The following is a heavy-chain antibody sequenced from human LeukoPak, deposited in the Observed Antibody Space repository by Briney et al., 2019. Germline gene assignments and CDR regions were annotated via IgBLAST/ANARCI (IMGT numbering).Heavy chain of an antibody. J-gene: IGHJ4*02. D-gene: IGHD5-18*01. CDR2: IYYSGST. CDR3: ARYVDTAMVSSFDY. Sequence: PSEALSLTCTVSGGSISSYYWSWIRQPPGKGLEWIGYIYYSGSTNNNPSLKSRVTISVDTSKNQFSLKLSSVTAADTAVYYCARYVDTAMVSSFDYWGQGTLVTVSS. V-gene: IGHV4-59*01. CDR1: GGSISSYY.